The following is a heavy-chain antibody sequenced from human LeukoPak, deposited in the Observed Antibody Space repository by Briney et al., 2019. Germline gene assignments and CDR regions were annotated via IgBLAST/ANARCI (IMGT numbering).Heavy chain of an antibody. CDR2: INPNSGVT. V-gene: IGHV1-2*02. Sequence: ASVKVSCKASGYTFTGYYMHWVRQAPGQGLEWMGWINPNSGVTNYAQKFQGRVTMTRDTSISTAYMELSRLRSDDTAVYYCARDFGSSGYPDYWGQGTLVTVSS. CDR1: GYTFTGYY. J-gene: IGHJ4*02. D-gene: IGHD3-22*01. CDR3: ARDFGSSGYPDY.